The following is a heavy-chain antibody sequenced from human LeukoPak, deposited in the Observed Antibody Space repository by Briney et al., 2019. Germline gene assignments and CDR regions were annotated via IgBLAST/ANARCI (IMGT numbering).Heavy chain of an antibody. J-gene: IGHJ6*02. CDR3: ARHIYSGYDRDYYYYYGMDV. CDR2: IYPGDSDT. D-gene: IGHD5-12*01. V-gene: IGHV5-51*01. Sequence: GESLKISCEGSGYSFTSYWIGWVRQMPGKGLEWMGIIYPGDSDTRYSPSFQGQVTISADKSISTAYLQWSSLKASDTAMYYCARHIYSGYDRDYYYYYGMDVWGQGTTVTVSS. CDR1: GYSFTSYW.